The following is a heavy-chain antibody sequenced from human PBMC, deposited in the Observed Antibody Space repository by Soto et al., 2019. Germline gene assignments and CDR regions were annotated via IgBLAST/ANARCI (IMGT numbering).Heavy chain of an antibody. CDR3: AKDQASGQGSFDS. J-gene: IGHJ4*02. V-gene: IGHV3-30*18. CDR1: GFTFNSYG. Sequence: GGSLRLSCAASGFTFNSYGMHWVRQAPDKGLEWVALISYDGSNQYYADSVKGRFTISRDNSKNTLFLQMNSLRADDTAVYYCAKDQASGQGSFDSWGQGTLVTVSS. CDR2: ISYDGSNQ.